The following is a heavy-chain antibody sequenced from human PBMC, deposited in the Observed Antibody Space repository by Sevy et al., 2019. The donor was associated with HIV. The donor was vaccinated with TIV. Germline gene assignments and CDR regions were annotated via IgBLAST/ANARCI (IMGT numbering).Heavy chain of an antibody. CDR2: FSIYNGNT. V-gene: IGHV1-18*01. CDR1: GYTLSSYG. CDR3: TRERMVRGLRGHYEYHGMDV. Sequence: ASVKVSCKASGYTLSSYGISWVRHVPGQGLEWLGWFSIYNGNTDYAQKVQGRVTMTTDTSTNTAYMELRRLRSDDTAVYYCTRERMVRGLRGHYEYHGMDVWGQGTTVTVSS. J-gene: IGHJ6*02. D-gene: IGHD3-10*01.